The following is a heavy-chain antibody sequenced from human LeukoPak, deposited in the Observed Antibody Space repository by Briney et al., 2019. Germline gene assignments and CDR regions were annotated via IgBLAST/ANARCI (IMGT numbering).Heavy chain of an antibody. CDR3: ATWGYFDWLFT. CDR1: GFTFSSYS. V-gene: IGHV3-21*01. Sequence: GGSLRLSCAASGFTFSSYSMNWVRQALGKGLEWVSSISSSSSYIYYADSVKGRFTISRDNAKNSLYLQMNSLRAEDTAVYYCATWGYFDWLFTWGQGTLVTVSS. D-gene: IGHD3-9*01. CDR2: ISSSSSYI. J-gene: IGHJ5*02.